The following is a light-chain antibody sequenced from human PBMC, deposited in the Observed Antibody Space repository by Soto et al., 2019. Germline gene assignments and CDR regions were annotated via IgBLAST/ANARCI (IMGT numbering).Light chain of an antibody. J-gene: IGKJ1*01. Sequence: EIVLTQSAATLSLSPGERATLSCRASQTVGGRYLAWFQQKPGQTPRVLSYGASTRAAGVPDRFSGSGSGTDFSLTINRLEPEDFAVYYCLQYVSSPWTFGQGTKVEV. V-gene: IGKV3-20*01. CDR2: GAS. CDR3: LQYVSSPWT. CDR1: QTVGGRY.